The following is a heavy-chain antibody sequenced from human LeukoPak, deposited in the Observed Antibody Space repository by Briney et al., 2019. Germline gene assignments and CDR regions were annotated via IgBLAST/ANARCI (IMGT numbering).Heavy chain of an antibody. V-gene: IGHV4-61*02. Sequence: SETLSLTCTVSGGSISSGSYYWSWIRQPAGKGLEWIGRIYTSGSTNYNPSLKSRVTISVDTSKNQFSLKLSSVTAADTAVYYCAREYPEYSSSSQSWYFDLWGRGTLVTVSS. CDR1: GGSISSGSYY. CDR2: IYTSGST. CDR3: AREYPEYSSSSQSWYFDL. J-gene: IGHJ2*01. D-gene: IGHD6-6*01.